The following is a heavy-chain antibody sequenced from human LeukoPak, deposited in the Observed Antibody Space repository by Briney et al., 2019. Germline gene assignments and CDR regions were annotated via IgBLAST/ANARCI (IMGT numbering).Heavy chain of an antibody. Sequence: GGSLRLSCAASGFTFSSYGMHWVRQAPGKGLEWVAVIWYDGSNKYYADSVKGRFTISRDNSKNTLYLQMNSLRAEDTAVYYCATGLIPGDYVHYYYMDVWGKGTTVTVSS. CDR2: IWYDGSNK. D-gene: IGHD4-17*01. J-gene: IGHJ6*03. CDR3: ATGLIPGDYVHYYYMDV. CDR1: GFTFSSYG. V-gene: IGHV3-33*01.